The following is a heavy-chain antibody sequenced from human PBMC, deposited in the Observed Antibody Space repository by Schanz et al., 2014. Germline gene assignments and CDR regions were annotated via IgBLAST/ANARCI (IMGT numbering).Heavy chain of an antibody. D-gene: IGHD4-17*01. CDR2: ISDSGDST. Sequence: VLLLESGGRVERPGGSLRLSCAASGFTFSDYYMTWIRQAPGKGLEWVSDISDSGDSTHYADSVKGRFTISRDNAKNSLFLQMNSLSAEDTAVYYCAKDPHRDYGGKPQAFDIWGQGTMVTVSS. V-gene: IGHV3-11*01. J-gene: IGHJ3*02. CDR3: AKDPHRDYGGKPQAFDI. CDR1: GFTFSDYY.